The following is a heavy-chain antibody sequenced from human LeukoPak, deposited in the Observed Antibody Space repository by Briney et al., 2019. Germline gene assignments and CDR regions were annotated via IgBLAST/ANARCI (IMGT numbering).Heavy chain of an antibody. V-gene: IGHV3-21*01. J-gene: IGHJ4*02. Sequence: PGGSLRLSCAASGFTFSSYSMNWVRQAPGKWLEWVSSISSSSSYIYYADSVSGRFTMSRDNAKNSLYLKMNSLRAEDTAVYYCARDPYYYDSSGYCWGQGTLVTVSS. CDR2: ISSSSSYI. CDR1: GFTFSSYS. D-gene: IGHD3-22*01. CDR3: ARDPYYYDSSGYC.